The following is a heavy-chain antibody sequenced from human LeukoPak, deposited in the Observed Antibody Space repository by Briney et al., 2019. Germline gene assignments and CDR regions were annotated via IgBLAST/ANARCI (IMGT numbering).Heavy chain of an antibody. CDR3: AKTDKYNWNDGGGYYFDY. Sequence: GGSLRLSCAASGFTFDDYAIHWVRQAPGKGLEWVSGISWNSCSIGYADSVKGRFTISRDNAKNSLYLQMNSLRAEDTALYYCAKTDKYNWNDGGGYYFDYWGQGTLVTVSS. CDR2: ISWNSCSI. V-gene: IGHV3-9*01. CDR1: GFTFDDYA. J-gene: IGHJ4*02. D-gene: IGHD1-20*01.